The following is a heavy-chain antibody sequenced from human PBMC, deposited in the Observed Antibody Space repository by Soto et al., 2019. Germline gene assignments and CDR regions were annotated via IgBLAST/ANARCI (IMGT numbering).Heavy chain of an antibody. D-gene: IGHD6-25*01. V-gene: IGHV4-31*03. Sequence: SETLSLTCTVSGGSISTDGYYWSWIRQHPGKGLEWIGYIYYSGSTYYNPSLKSRVTISVDTSKDQFSLKLSSVTAADTAVYYCARVIAASGTSYYFDYWGQGTVVTVSS. CDR3: ARVIAASGTSYYFDY. CDR1: GGSISTDGYY. J-gene: IGHJ4*02. CDR2: IYYSGST.